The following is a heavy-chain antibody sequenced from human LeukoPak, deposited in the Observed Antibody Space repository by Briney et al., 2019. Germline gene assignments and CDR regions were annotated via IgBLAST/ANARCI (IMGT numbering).Heavy chain of an antibody. CDR1: GGTFSSYT. CDR3: ARLGVDYGDYSYYYYYMDV. V-gene: IGHV1-69*02. D-gene: IGHD4-17*01. Sequence: SVKVSCKASGGTFSSYTISWVRQAPGQGLEWMGRINPILGIANYAQKFQGRVTITADKSTSTAYMELSSLRSEDTAVYYCARLGVDYGDYSYYYYYMDVWGKGTTVTVSS. J-gene: IGHJ6*03. CDR2: INPILGIA.